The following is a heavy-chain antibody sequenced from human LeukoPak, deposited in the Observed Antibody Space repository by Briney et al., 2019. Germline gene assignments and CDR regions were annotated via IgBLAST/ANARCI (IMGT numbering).Heavy chain of an antibody. CDR1: GYTFTNFW. V-gene: IGHV5-10-1*01. D-gene: IGHD2-2*01. Sequence: GESLKISCQGSGYTFTNFWINWGRQMPGKNVEWVGKIDPRDSCTRYNPSFEGHVSISADKSIDTVYLQWRSLESSDTAIYYCTRTSDHDYWGPGTLVVVSS. CDR2: IDPRDSCT. J-gene: IGHJ4*02. CDR3: TRTSDHDY.